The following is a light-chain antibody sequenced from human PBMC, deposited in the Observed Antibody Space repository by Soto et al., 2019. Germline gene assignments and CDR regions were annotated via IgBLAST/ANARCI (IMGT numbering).Light chain of an antibody. Sequence: QSALTQPASVSGSPGQSITISCTGTSSDVGGYNYVSSYQQHPGKAPKLMIYEVSNRPSGVSNRFSGSKSGNTASLTISGLQAEDEADYYCSSYTSSSTVFGTGTKVTVL. CDR3: SSYTSSSTV. J-gene: IGLJ1*01. CDR2: EVS. CDR1: SSDVGGYNY. V-gene: IGLV2-14*01.